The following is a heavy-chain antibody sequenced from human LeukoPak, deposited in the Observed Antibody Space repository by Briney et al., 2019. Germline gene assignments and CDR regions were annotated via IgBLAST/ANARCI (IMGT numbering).Heavy chain of an antibody. J-gene: IGHJ3*02. CDR2: INSDASST. CDR1: GFTFGSYW. V-gene: IGHV3-74*01. Sequence: QPRGSLRLSCAASGFTFGSYWMHWVRQAPGKGLVWVSLINSDASSTSYADSVKGRFTISRDNAKNTLYLQMNSLRAEDTAVYYCARERRSGYDFLGFDIWGQGTMVTVSS. CDR3: ARERRSGYDFLGFDI. D-gene: IGHD5-12*01.